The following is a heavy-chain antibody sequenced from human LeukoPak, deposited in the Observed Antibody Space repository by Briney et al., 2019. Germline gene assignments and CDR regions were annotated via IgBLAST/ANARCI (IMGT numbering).Heavy chain of an antibody. CDR1: GYSFTSYW. D-gene: IGHD5-18*01. CDR2: IYPGDSDT. V-gene: IGHV5-51*01. Sequence: GESLQISCQGSGYSFTSYWIGWVRQMPGKGLEWMGIIYPGDSDTRYSPSFQGQVTISADKSISTAYLQWSSLKASDTAMYYCARPAKSDTAISFDYWGQGTLVTVSS. J-gene: IGHJ4*02. CDR3: ARPAKSDTAISFDY.